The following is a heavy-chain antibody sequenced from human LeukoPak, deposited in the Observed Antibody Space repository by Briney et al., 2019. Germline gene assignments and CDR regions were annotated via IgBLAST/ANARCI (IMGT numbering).Heavy chain of an antibody. CDR3: ARDLEVVVPAAIRYYYGMDV. V-gene: IGHV1-18*01. Sequence: EASVKVSCKASGYTFTSYGISWVRQAPGQGLEWMGWISAYNGNTNYAQKLQGRVTMTTDTSTSTAYMELSSLRSEDTAVYYCARDLEVVVPAAIRYYYGMDVWGQGTTVTVSS. J-gene: IGHJ6*02. D-gene: IGHD2-2*01. CDR2: ISAYNGNT. CDR1: GYTFTSYG.